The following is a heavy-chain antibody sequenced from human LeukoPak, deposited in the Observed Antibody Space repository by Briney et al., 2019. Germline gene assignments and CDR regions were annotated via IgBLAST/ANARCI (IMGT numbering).Heavy chain of an antibody. D-gene: IGHD2-15*01. J-gene: IGHJ5*02. CDR1: GGSISSYY. CDR3: ARAVGGYCSGGSCYALKNNWFDP. V-gene: IGHV4-59*01. CDR2: IYYSGST. Sequence: SETLSLTCTVSGGSISSYYWSWIRQPPGKGLEWIGYIYYSGSTNYNPSLKSRVTISVDTSKNQFSLKLSSVTAADTAVYYCARAVGGYCSGGSCYALKNNWFDPWGQGTLVTVSS.